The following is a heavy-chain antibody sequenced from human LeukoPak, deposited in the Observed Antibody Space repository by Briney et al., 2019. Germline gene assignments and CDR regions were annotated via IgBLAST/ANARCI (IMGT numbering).Heavy chain of an antibody. V-gene: IGHV1-46*01. CDR1: GYTLTTYY. CDR2: INPSIDSI. J-gene: IGHJ2*01. CDR3: ARDARYWYFDP. Sequence: ASVKVSCKASGYTLTTYYIHWVRQAPGQGLEWMGIINPSIDSINYARKFQRRVTMTSDTSTSTVYMELSDLRSEDTAVYYCARDARYWYFDPWGRGTLVTVSS.